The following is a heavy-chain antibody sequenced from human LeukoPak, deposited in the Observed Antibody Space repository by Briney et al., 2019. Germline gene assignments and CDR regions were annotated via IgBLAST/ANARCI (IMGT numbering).Heavy chain of an antibody. CDR2: ISAYNGNT. CDR1: GYTFTSYG. D-gene: IGHD4-17*01. CDR3: ARDKIRDYGAAFDI. V-gene: IGHV1-18*01. Sequence: ASAKVSCKASGYTFTSYGISWVRQAPGQGLEWMGWISAYNGNTNYAQKLQGRVTMTTDTSTSTAYMELRSLRSDDTAVYYCARDKIRDYGAAFDIWGQGTMVTVSS. J-gene: IGHJ3*02.